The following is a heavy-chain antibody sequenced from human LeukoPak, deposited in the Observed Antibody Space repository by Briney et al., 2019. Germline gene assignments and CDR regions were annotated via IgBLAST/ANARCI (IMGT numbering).Heavy chain of an antibody. Sequence: SAKVSCKASGGTFSSYAISWVRQAPGQGLEWMGGIIPIFGTANYAQKFQGRVTITADESTSTAYMELSSLRSEDTAVYYCARDRYGQRIFDYWGQGTLVTVSS. D-gene: IGHD3-16*02. J-gene: IGHJ4*02. CDR1: GGTFSSYA. CDR3: ARDRYGQRIFDY. CDR2: IIPIFGTA. V-gene: IGHV1-69*01.